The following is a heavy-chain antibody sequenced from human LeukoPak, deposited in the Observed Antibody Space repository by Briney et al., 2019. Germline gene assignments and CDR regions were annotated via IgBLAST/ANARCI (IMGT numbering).Heavy chain of an antibody. CDR2: IIPIFGTA. CDR3: ARYGTTVVTPGWFDP. D-gene: IGHD4-23*01. V-gene: IGHV1-69*13. CDR1: GGTFSSYA. J-gene: IGHJ5*02. Sequence: SVKVSCKASGGTFSSYAISWVRQAPGQGLEWMGGIIPIFGTANYAQKFQGRVTITADESTSTAYMELSSLRSEDTAVYYCARYGTTVVTPGWFDPWGQGTLVSVSS.